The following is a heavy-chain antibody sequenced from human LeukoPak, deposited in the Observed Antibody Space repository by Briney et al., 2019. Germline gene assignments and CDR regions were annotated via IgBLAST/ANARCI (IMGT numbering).Heavy chain of an antibody. J-gene: IGHJ6*02. CDR3: ARPKIAAAHLKYYYYGMDV. Sequence: GASVKVSCKASGGTFSSYAISWVRQAPGQGLEWMGGIIPIFGTANYAQKFQGRVTITADESTSTAYMELSSLRSEDTAVYYCARPKIAAAHLKYYYYGMDVWGQGTTVTVSS. V-gene: IGHV1-69*13. CDR1: GGTFSSYA. CDR2: IIPIFGTA. D-gene: IGHD6-13*01.